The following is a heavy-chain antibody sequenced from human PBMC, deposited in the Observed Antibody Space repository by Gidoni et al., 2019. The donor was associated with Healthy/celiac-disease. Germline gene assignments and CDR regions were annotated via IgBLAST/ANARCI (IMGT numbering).Heavy chain of an antibody. Sequence: QVQLVESGGGLVKPGGSLRLSCAASGFTFSDYYMSWIRQAPGKVLEWVSYISSSSSYTNYADSVKGRFTISRDNAKNSLYLQMNSLRAEDTAVYYCARERGIAVAGLVDYWGQGTLVTVSS. J-gene: IGHJ4*02. CDR3: ARERGIAVAGLVDY. V-gene: IGHV3-11*06. CDR2: ISSSSSYT. D-gene: IGHD6-19*01. CDR1: GFTFSDYY.